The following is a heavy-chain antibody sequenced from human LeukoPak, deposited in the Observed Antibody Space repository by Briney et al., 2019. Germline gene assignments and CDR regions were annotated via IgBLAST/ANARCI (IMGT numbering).Heavy chain of an antibody. V-gene: IGHV3-7*03. CDR1: GFSFSSYW. CDR2: IKQDGSEK. J-gene: IGHJ4*02. D-gene: IGHD5-24*01. CDR3: ARGRWLQLQSVIDY. Sequence: PGGSLRLSCAASGFSFSSYWMNWVRQAPGKGLEWVANIKQDGSEKNYVDSVKGRFTISRDNAKNSLYLQMNRLRAEDTAVYYCARGRWLQLQSVIDYWGQGTLVTVSS.